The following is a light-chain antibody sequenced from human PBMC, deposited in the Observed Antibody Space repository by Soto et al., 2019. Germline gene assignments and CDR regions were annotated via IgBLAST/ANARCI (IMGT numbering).Light chain of an antibody. CDR3: QQYNDNWT. Sequence: DILMPQSPSTLSASVGDRVTITCRASQSISSWLAWYQQKPGKAPKLLIYKASTLQSGVPSRFSGSGSGTEFTLAISSLQPDDSATYYCQQYNDNWTFGQGTKVDIK. CDR2: KAS. V-gene: IGKV1-5*03. J-gene: IGKJ1*01. CDR1: QSISSW.